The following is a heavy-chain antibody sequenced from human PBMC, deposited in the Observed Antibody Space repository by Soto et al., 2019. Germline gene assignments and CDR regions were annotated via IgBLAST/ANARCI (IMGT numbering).Heavy chain of an antibody. V-gene: IGHV3-30-3*01. CDR2: ISYDGSNK. J-gene: IGHJ6*02. CDR1: GFTFSSYA. Sequence: QVPLVESGGGVVQPGRSLRLSCAASGFTFSSYAMHWVRQAPGKGLEWVAVISYDGSNKYYADSVKGRFTISRDNSKNTLYLQMNSLRAEDTAVYYCARDHYVTRNPGEDYYYYYGMDVWGQGTTVTVSS. D-gene: IGHD3-16*01. CDR3: ARDHYVTRNPGEDYYYYYGMDV.